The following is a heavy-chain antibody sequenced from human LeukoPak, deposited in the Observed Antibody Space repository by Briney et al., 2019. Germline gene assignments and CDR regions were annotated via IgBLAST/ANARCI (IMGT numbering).Heavy chain of an antibody. D-gene: IGHD3-3*01. J-gene: IGHJ5*02. CDR3: ARTIYDFWSGYPPTNWFDP. Sequence: SETLSLTCTVSGGSISSYYWSWIRQPPGKGLEWIGYIYYSGSTYYNPSLKSRVTISVDTSKNQFSLKLSSVTAADTAVYYCARTIYDFWSGYPPTNWFDPWGQGTLVTVSS. CDR1: GGSISSYY. CDR2: IYYSGST. V-gene: IGHV4-59*04.